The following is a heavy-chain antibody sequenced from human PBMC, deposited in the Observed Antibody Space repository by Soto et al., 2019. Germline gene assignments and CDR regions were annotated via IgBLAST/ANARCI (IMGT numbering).Heavy chain of an antibody. J-gene: IGHJ4*02. D-gene: IGHD2-2*01. Sequence: QVQLVQSGAEVKNPGSSVKVSCKTSGGTFNSYLIAWVRQAPGKGLEWMGGLIPAFGTAKYAQKFQGRVTITADKSTTTAYMELRTLTSEDTAVYYCARGLDQPPVGLYFDTWGQGTLVTVSS. CDR1: GGTFNSYL. V-gene: IGHV1-69*06. CDR3: ARGLDQPPVGLYFDT. CDR2: LIPAFGTA.